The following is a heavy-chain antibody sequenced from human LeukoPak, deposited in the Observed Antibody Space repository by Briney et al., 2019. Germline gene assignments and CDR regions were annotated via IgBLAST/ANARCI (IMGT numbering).Heavy chain of an antibody. CDR1: GFTFSSHA. J-gene: IGHJ3*01. V-gene: IGHV3-23*01. Sequence: GGSLRLSCAGSGFTFSSHAMSWVRQAPGKGLEWVSAVDGSGGSTYYADSVKGRFTISRDYSKNTLFLQMSSLRSEDTAVYYCAREQEDCTGTTCYRAFDVWGQGTMVTVS. CDR2: VDGSGGST. D-gene: IGHD2-2*01. CDR3: AREQEDCTGTTCYRAFDV.